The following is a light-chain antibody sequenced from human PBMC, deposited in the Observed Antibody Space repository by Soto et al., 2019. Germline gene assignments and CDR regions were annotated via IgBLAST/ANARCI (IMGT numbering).Light chain of an antibody. CDR1: QRVDTSF. J-gene: IGKJ1*01. V-gene: IGKV3-20*01. Sequence: EIVLTQSPGTLSLSPGDSATLSCRASQRVDTSFLAWYLQKPGQAPRLLIYGTSNRATGIPDRFSPSGSGTDFTLTISRLEPEDFAVYFCHQYGASPRTFGQGTKVEI. CDR2: GTS. CDR3: HQYGASPRT.